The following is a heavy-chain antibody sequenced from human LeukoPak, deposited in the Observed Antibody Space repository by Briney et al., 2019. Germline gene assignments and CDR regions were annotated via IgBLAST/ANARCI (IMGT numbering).Heavy chain of an antibody. J-gene: IGHJ4*02. Sequence: GGSLRLSCAASGFTFSSYAMHWVRQAPGKGLEWVAVISYDGSNKYYADSVKGRFTISRDNSKNTLYLQMNSLRAEDTAVYYCAKDSGTYYDFWSGYYASWGQGTLVTVSS. CDR3: AKDSGTYYDFWSGYYAS. V-gene: IGHV3-30-3*01. D-gene: IGHD3-3*01. CDR2: ISYDGSNK. CDR1: GFTFSSYA.